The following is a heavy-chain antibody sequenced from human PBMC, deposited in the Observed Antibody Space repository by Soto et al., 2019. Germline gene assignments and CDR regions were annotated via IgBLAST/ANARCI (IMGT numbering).Heavy chain of an antibody. CDR3: ARDSPYGSSSLDAFDI. CDR1: GFTFSSYS. Sequence: GGSLRLSCAASGFTFSSYSMNWVRQAPGKGLEWVSSISSSSSYIYYADSVKGRFTISRDNAKNSLYLQMNSLRAEDTAVYYCARDSPYGSSSLDAFDIWGQGTMVTVSS. CDR2: ISSSSSYI. J-gene: IGHJ3*02. D-gene: IGHD6-6*01. V-gene: IGHV3-21*01.